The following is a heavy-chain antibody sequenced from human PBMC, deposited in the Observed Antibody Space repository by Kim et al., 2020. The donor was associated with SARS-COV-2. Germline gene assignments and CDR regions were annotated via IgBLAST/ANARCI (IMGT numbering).Heavy chain of an antibody. V-gene: IGHV3-30*18. CDR2: ISYDGSNK. D-gene: IGHD1-26*01. CDR3: AKDSGSGGY. CDR1: GFTFSSYG. J-gene: IGHJ4*02. Sequence: GGSLRLSCAASGFTFSSYGMHWVRQAPGKGLEWVAVISYDGSNKYYADSVKGRFTISRDNSKNTLYLQMNSLRAEDTAVYYCAKDSGSGGYWGQGTLVTVSS.